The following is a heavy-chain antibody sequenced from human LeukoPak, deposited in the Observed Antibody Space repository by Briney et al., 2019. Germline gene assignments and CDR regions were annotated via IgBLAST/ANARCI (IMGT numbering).Heavy chain of an antibody. Sequence: SVKVSCKASVGSFSDYPINWVSQAPGQGLEWLGGIIPKYSASNYARAFQGRVTITADESTITVYMEMSGLRPDDTAVYYCVRPDRIFGVPAAFDAWGQGTLVAVSS. CDR2: IIPKYSAS. CDR1: VGSFSDYP. V-gene: IGHV1-69*01. D-gene: IGHD3-3*02. J-gene: IGHJ3*01. CDR3: VRPDRIFGVPAAFDA.